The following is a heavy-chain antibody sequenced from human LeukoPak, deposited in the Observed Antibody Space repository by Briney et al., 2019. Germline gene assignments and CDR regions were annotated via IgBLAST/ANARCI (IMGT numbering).Heavy chain of an antibody. CDR2: ISSSSSYI. J-gene: IGHJ5*02. V-gene: IGHV3-21*01. CDR3: ARDRDYDILTGYYSQSPKGPWFDP. Sequence: GGSLRLSCAASGFTFSSYAMSWVRQAPGKGLEWVSSISSSSSYIYYADSVKGRFTISRDNAKNSLYPQMNSLRAEDTAVYYCARDRDYDILTGYYSQSPKGPWFDPWGQGTLVTVSS. D-gene: IGHD3-9*01. CDR1: GFTFSSYA.